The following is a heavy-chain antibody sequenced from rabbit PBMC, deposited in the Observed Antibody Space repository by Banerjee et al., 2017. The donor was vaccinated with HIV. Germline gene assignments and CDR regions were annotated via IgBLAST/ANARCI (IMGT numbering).Heavy chain of an antibody. V-gene: IGHV1S40*01. J-gene: IGHJ4*01. D-gene: IGHD6-1*01. CDR1: GFSFSSSYY. CDR3: ARDQAGYAGYGYAKFYFNL. Sequence: QSLEESGGDLVKPGASLTLTCTASGFSFSSSYYMCWVRQAPGKGLEWIACIYAGSSGSTYYASWAKGRFTISKTSSTTVTLQMTSLTAADTATYFCARDQAGYAGYGYAKFYFNLWGPGTLVTVS. CDR2: IYAGSSGST.